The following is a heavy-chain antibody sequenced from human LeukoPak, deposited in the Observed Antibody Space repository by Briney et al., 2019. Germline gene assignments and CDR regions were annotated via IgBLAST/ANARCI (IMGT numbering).Heavy chain of an antibody. J-gene: IGHJ4*02. CDR2: INPNTGDT. V-gene: IGHV1-2*02. CDR1: GYSFTGYY. CDR3: ARDLPSGNHQRFYFDY. D-gene: IGHD1-14*01. Sequence: ASLNVSCKVSGYSFTGYYIHWVRQAPGHGFGWMGWINPNTGDTSYAQKFQGRVTLTKDTSISTAFMQLYSLRSDDTAVYYCARDLPSGNHQRFYFDYWGRGTLITVSS.